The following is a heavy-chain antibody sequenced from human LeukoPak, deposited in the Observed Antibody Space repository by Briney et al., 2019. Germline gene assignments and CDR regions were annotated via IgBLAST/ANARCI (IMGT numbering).Heavy chain of an antibody. Sequence: PGGSLRLSCAVSGFTFSSYWMSWVRQAPGKGLEWVANTKQDGGERFYVDSVKGRFTISRDNAKNSLYLQMNSLRVEDTAVYYCAREDHSNYNYWGQGTLVTVSS. CDR3: AREDHSNYNY. D-gene: IGHD4-11*01. CDR1: GFTFSSYW. CDR2: TKQDGGER. J-gene: IGHJ4*02. V-gene: IGHV3-7*01.